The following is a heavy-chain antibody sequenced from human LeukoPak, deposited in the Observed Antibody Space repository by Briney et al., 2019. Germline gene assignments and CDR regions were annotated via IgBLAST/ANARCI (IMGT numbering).Heavy chain of an antibody. Sequence: SVKVSCKASGGTFSSYAISWVRQAPGQGLEWMGGIIPIFGTANYAQKFQGRVTITADESTSTAYMELSSLRSEDTAVYYCARATYSSGWYLLYYFDYWGQGTLVTVSS. CDR1: GGTFSSYA. CDR3: ARATYSSGWYLLYYFDY. CDR2: IIPIFGTA. J-gene: IGHJ4*02. D-gene: IGHD6-19*01. V-gene: IGHV1-69*13.